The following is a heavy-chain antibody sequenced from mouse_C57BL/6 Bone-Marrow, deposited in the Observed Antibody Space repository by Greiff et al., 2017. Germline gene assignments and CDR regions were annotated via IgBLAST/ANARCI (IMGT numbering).Heavy chain of an antibody. J-gene: IGHJ1*03. V-gene: IGHV1-55*01. CDR2: IYPGSGST. Sequence: QVQLQQPGPELVKPGDSVKMSCKASGYTFTSYWITWVKQRPGQGLEWIGDIYPGSGSTNYNEMFNSKDTLTVDTSSSTAYMQLSSLTSEDSAVYYCARWLWYFDVWGTGTTVTVSS. CDR3: ARWLWYFDV. CDR1: GYTFTSYW. D-gene: IGHD2-2*01.